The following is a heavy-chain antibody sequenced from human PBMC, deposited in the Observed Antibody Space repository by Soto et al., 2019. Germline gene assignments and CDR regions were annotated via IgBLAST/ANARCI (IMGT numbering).Heavy chain of an antibody. J-gene: IGHJ5*01. Sequence: QVQLVQSGAEVKKPGASVKVSCKASGYTFTSYGISCVRQAPGQGLEWMGWISAYNGNTNYAQKYQGRVTMTTDTCTSTAYMELRSLRSADTAVYYCARHVLLWFGESSDWFDSWGQGTLVTVSS. CDR1: GYTFTSYG. CDR3: ARHVLLWFGESSDWFDS. D-gene: IGHD3-10*01. CDR2: ISAYNGNT. V-gene: IGHV1-18*01.